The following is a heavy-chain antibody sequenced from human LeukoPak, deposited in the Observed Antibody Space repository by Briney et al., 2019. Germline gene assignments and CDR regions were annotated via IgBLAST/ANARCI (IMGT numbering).Heavy chain of an antibody. CDR3: AREAAAGTQDFDY. V-gene: IGHV3-33*01. CDR2: IWYDGSNK. CDR1: GFTFSSYG. D-gene: IGHD6-13*01. J-gene: IGHJ4*02. Sequence: GGSLRLSCAASGFTFSSYGMHWVRQAPGKGLEWVAVIWYDGSNKYYADSVKGRFTISRDNSKNTLYLQMSSLRAEDTAVYYCAREAAAGTQDFDYWGQGTLVTVSS.